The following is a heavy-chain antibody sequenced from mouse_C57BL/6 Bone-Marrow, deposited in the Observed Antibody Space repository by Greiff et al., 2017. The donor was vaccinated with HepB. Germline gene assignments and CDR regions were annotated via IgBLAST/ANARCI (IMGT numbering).Heavy chain of an antibody. CDR2: IYPGDGDT. D-gene: IGHD1-1*01. J-gene: IGHJ2*01. Sequence: LVESGAELVKPGASVKISCKASGYAFSSYWMNWVKQRPGKGLEWIGQIYPGDGDTNYNGKFKGKATLTADKSSSTAYMQLSSLTSEDSAVYFCARDGITTVDYFDYWGQGTTLTVSS. V-gene: IGHV1-80*01. CDR1: GYAFSSYW. CDR3: ARDGITTVDYFDY.